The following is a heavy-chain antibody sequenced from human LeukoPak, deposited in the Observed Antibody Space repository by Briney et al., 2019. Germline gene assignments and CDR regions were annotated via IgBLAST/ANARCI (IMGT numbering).Heavy chain of an antibody. Sequence: GGSLRLSCAASGFTFSSYGMHWVRQAPGKGLEWVAVISYDGSNKYYADSVKGRFTISRDNSKNTLYLQMNSLRAEDTAVYYCAKDRGVYGSGSHFDYWGQGTLVTVSS. J-gene: IGHJ4*02. CDR1: GFTFSSYG. CDR2: ISYDGSNK. D-gene: IGHD3-10*01. V-gene: IGHV3-30*18. CDR3: AKDRGVYGSGSHFDY.